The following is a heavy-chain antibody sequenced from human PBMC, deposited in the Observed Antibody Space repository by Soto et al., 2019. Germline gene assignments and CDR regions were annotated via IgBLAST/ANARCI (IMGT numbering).Heavy chain of an antibody. CDR3: AKSXNFYCSSYHCYKYYFDY. CDR2: ISYDGSDK. J-gene: IGHJ4*02. Sequence: PVGSLRLSCPASGFTFNTFGMHWVRQAPGKGLEWVAVISYDGSDKYYSDSVRGRFTISRDNSMNTLYLQMNSLRTEDTAVYYCAKSXNFYCSSYHCYKYYFDYWGQGTLVTVSS. D-gene: IGHD2-2*01. V-gene: IGHV3-30*18. CDR1: GFTFNTFG.